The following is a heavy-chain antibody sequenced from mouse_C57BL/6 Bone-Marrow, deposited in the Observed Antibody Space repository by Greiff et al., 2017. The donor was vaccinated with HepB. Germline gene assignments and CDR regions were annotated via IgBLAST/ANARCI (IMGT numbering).Heavy chain of an antibody. CDR2: IYPRDGSS. CDR1: GYTFTDHT. V-gene: IGHV1-78*01. Sequence: VQLQQSDAELVKPGASVKISCKVSGYTFTDHTIHWMKQRPEQGLEWIGYIYPRDGSSRYNEKFKGKATLTEDKSSSTAYMQLNSLTSKDSAVFFCARRTTVGYFDVWGTGTTVTVSS. D-gene: IGHD1-1*01. J-gene: IGHJ1*03. CDR3: ARRTTVGYFDV.